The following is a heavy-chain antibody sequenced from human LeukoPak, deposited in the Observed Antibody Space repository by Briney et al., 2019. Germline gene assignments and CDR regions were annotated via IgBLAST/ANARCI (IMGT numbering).Heavy chain of an antibody. Sequence: SETLSHTCTVSGGSIGSSSYYWGWIRQPPGKGLEWIGSIYYSGSAYYNPSLKSRVTISVDTSKNQFSLKLSSVTAADTAVYYCARRLSSGWYSYFDYWGQGTLVTVSS. CDR2: IYYSGSA. D-gene: IGHD6-19*01. V-gene: IGHV4-39*01. CDR1: GGSIGSSSYY. CDR3: ARRLSSGWYSYFDY. J-gene: IGHJ4*02.